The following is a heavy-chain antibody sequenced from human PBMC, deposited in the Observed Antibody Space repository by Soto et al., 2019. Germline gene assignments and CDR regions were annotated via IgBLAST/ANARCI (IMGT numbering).Heavy chain of an antibody. CDR2: ISGSGGST. CDR3: AKGYYYDSSGYFFDY. J-gene: IGHJ4*02. D-gene: IGHD3-22*01. V-gene: IGHV3-23*01. CDR1: GFTFSSYA. Sequence: PSETLRLSCAASGFTFSSYAMSWVRQAPGKGLEWVSAISGSGGSTYYADSVKGRFTISRDNSKNTLYLQMNSLRAEDTAVYYCAKGYYYDSSGYFFDYWGQGTLVTVSS.